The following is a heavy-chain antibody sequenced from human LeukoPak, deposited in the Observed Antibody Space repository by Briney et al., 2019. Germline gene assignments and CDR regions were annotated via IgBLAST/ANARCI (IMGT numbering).Heavy chain of an antibody. CDR1: GFTFSSYW. D-gene: IGHD5-24*01. V-gene: IGHV3-7*01. J-gene: IGHJ4*02. Sequence: PGGSLRLSCAASGFTFSSYWMSWVRQAPGKGLEWVANIKQDGSEKYYVDSVKGRFTISRDNAKNSPYLQMNSLRAEDTAVYYCARGGLQRGDYFDYWGQGTLVTVSS. CDR3: ARGGLQRGDYFDY. CDR2: IKQDGSEK.